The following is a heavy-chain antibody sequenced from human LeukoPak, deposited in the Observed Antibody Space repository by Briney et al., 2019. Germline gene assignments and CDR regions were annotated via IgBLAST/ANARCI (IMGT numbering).Heavy chain of an antibody. CDR1: GHTFSIYN. J-gene: IGHJ3*02. D-gene: IGHD3-3*02. V-gene: IGHV1-46*01. CDR2: INPSGGSR. Sequence: ASVKVSCKASGHTFSIYNMHWVRQAPGQGLEWMGIINPSGGSRSNTQKFQGRVTMTRDTSTSTVYMELSSLRSEDTAVYYCAREGGISTVAFDIWGQGTMVTVSS. CDR3: AREGGISTVAFDI.